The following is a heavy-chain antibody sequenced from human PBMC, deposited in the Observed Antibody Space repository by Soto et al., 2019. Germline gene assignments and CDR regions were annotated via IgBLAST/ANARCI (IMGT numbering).Heavy chain of an antibody. J-gene: IGHJ2*01. CDR2: IIPIFGTA. V-gene: IGHV1-69*06. CDR1: GGTFSSYA. CDR3: ARFRSDNAMVTEWYFDL. D-gene: IGHD5-18*01. Sequence: SVKVSCKASGGTFSSYAISWVRQAPGQGLEWMGGIIPIFGTANYAQKFQGRVTITADKSTSTAYMELSSLRSEDTAVYYCARFRSDNAMVTEWYFDLWGRGTLVTVSS.